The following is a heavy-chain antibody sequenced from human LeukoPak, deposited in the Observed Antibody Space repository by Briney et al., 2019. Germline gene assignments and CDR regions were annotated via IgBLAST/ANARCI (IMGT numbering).Heavy chain of an antibody. CDR1: GGAISSSNW. CDR3: ARGQKTYYYDSSGYYYHGVRHQFDY. V-gene: IGHV4-4*02. D-gene: IGHD3-22*01. J-gene: IGHJ4*02. Sequence: SETLSLTCVVSGGAISSSNWWSWVRQPPGKGLEWIGEIYHSGSTNYNPSLKSRVTISVDKSKNQFSLKLSSVTAADTAVYYCARGQKTYYYDSSGYYYHGVRHQFDYWGQGTLVTVSS. CDR2: IYHSGST.